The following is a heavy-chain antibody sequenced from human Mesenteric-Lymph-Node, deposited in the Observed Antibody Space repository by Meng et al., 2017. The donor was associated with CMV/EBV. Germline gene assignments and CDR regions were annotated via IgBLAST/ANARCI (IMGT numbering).Heavy chain of an antibody. D-gene: IGHD3-10*01. Sequence: TFSNSAIIWVRQAPGQGLEWMGGIIPMSGTVNYGQEFQGRVTITADESTSTAYMELSGLRSVDTAMYYCAKGYGSETYTAARYRYFDLWGRGTLVTVSS. CDR1: TFSNSA. V-gene: IGHV1-69*01. J-gene: IGHJ2*01. CDR3: AKGYGSETYTAARYRYFDL. CDR2: IIPMSGTV.